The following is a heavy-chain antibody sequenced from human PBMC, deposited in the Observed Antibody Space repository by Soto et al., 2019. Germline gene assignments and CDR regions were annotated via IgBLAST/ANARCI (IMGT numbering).Heavy chain of an antibody. Sequence: EVQLVESGGGLVQPGGSLRLSCAGSGFTFSNYWMHWVRQAPGKGLEWVSRIDHDDPTDYEESVRGRFTISRDNAENTLYLQMNSLRPEDTAVYYCLRDSNGDYCFQGTLLTVSS. J-gene: IGHJ4*02. CDR1: GFTFSNYW. CDR2: IDHDDPT. D-gene: IGHD4-4*01. V-gene: IGHV3-74*01. CDR3: LRDSNGDY.